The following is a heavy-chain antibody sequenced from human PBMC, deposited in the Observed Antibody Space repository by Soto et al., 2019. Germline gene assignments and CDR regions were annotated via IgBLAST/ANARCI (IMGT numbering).Heavy chain of an antibody. J-gene: IGHJ5*02. CDR2: IYYSGST. CDR3: ARHLIDYSMAWFDP. Sequence: QLQLQESGPGLVKPSETLSLTCTVSGGSISSSSYYWGWIRQPPGKGLEWIGSIYYSGSTYYNPSLKSRVTISVDTSKNQFSLKLSSVTAADTAVYYCARHLIDYSMAWFDPWGQGTLVTVSS. D-gene: IGHD4-4*01. CDR1: GGSISSSSYY. V-gene: IGHV4-39*01.